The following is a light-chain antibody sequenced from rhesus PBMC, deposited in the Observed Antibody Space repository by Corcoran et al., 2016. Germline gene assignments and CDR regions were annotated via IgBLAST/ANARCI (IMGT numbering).Light chain of an antibody. CDR1: QGISSY. CDR3: LQYNTYPYS. CDR2: AGY. J-gene: IGKJ2*01. Sequence: DIQMTQSPSSLSASVGDTVTITCRASQGISSYLNWLQQKPGKAPKVLTYAGYSLESGVPSRFSGSGSGTVFTLTISSLQPEDFAVYYCLQYNTYPYSFGQGTKVEIK. V-gene: IGKV1-28*02.